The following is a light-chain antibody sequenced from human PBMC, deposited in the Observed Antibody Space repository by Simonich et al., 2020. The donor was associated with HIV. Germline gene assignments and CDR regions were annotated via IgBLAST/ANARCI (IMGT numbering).Light chain of an antibody. CDR3: QHYNNWPYT. Sequence: EIVLTQSPATLSLSPGERAALSCRASQSVGSYLAWYQQKPGQAPRLLIYGASTRATGIPARFSGSGSGTDFTLTISSLQSEDFAVYYCQHYNNWPYTFGQGTKLEIK. J-gene: IGKJ2*01. CDR2: GAS. CDR1: QSVGSY. V-gene: IGKV3-15*01.